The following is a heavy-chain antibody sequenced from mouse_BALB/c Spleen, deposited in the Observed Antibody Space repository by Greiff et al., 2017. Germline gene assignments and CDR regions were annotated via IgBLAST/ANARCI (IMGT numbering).Heavy chain of an antibody. J-gene: IGHJ4*01. D-gene: IGHD1-1*01. Sequence: VQLQQSGGDLVKPGGSLKLSCAASGFTFSSYGMSWVRQTPDKRLEWVATISSGGSYTYYPDSVKGRFTISRDNAKNTLYLQMSSLKSEDTAMYYCARHGYYGSSEAMDYWGQGTSVTVSS. CDR1: GFTFSSYG. V-gene: IGHV5-6*01. CDR3: ARHGYYGSSEAMDY. CDR2: ISSGGSYT.